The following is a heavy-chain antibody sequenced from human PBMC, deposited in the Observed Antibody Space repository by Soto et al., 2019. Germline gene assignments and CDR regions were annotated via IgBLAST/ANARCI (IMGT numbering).Heavy chain of an antibody. V-gene: IGHV3-7*01. Sequence: GGSLRLSCAASGFTFSSYWMSWVRQAPGKGLEWVANIKQDGSEKYYVDSVKGRFTISRDNAKNSLYLQMNSLRAEDTAVYYCARDPSTAPRYCTNGVCYIFPGESAYYMDVWGKGTTVTVSS. CDR1: GFTFSSYW. CDR2: IKQDGSEK. J-gene: IGHJ6*03. D-gene: IGHD2-8*01. CDR3: ARDPSTAPRYCTNGVCYIFPGESAYYMDV.